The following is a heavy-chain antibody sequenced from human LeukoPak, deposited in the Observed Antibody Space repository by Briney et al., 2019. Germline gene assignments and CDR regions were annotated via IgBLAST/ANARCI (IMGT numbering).Heavy chain of an antibody. CDR2: IYHSGST. Sequence: PSETLSLTCAVSGGSISSSNWWSWVRQPPGKGLEWIGEIYHSGSTNYNPSLKSRVTISVDKSKNQFSLKLSSVTAAVTAVYYCAGTYGSGSYTAFDIWGQGTMVTVSS. D-gene: IGHD3-10*01. J-gene: IGHJ3*02. CDR3: AGTYGSGSYTAFDI. CDR1: GGSISSSNW. V-gene: IGHV4-4*02.